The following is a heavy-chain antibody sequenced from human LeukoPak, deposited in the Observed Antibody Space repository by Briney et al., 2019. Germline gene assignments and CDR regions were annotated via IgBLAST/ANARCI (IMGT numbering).Heavy chain of an antibody. Sequence: SETLSLTFTVSGGSISSYYWSWIRQPPGKGLEWIGYIYYSGSTNYNPSLKSRVTISVDTSKNQFSLKLSSVTAADTAVYYCARHQHSVVVITTEVAFDIWGQGTMVTVSS. D-gene: IGHD3-22*01. J-gene: IGHJ3*02. CDR2: IYYSGST. CDR3: ARHQHSVVVITTEVAFDI. CDR1: GGSISSYY. V-gene: IGHV4-59*08.